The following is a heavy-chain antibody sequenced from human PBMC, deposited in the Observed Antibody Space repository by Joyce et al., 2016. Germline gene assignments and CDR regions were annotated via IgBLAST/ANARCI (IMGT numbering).Heavy chain of an antibody. CDR2: ISYDGIYK. J-gene: IGHJ4*02. D-gene: IGHD6-25*01. CDR1: GLPLSNYG. Sequence: QVQLVESGGGVVQPGRSLRLYCAASGLPLSNYGVHWVRQGPGKGLEWGAVISYDGIYKYYADSVKGRFTISRENSKNTVFLEMNSLRTEDTAVYYCAKILTATYSSGWFLDYWGQGTLVTVSS. V-gene: IGHV3-30*18. CDR3: AKILTATYSSGWFLDY.